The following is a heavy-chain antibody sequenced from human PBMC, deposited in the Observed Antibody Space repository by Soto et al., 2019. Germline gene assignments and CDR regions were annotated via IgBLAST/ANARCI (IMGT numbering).Heavy chain of an antibody. V-gene: IGHV3-74*01. CDR1: GFNFRAYL. Sequence: VGALRLSFSDSGFNFRAYLVHPVRQAPGKGLVWVSRINPDGTTTNYADSVKGRFTISRDNAKNTLYLQMNSLRGEDTAMYYCTKDTFGERDSWGQGTLVTVSS. D-gene: IGHD2-15*01. CDR2: INPDGTTT. J-gene: IGHJ4*02. CDR3: TKDTFGERDS.